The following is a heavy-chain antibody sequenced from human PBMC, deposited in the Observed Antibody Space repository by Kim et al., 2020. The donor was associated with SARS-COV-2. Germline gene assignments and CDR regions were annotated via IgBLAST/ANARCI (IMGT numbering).Heavy chain of an antibody. CDR2: IRSKAYGGTT. Sequence: GGSLRLSCTASGFTFGDYAMRWFRQAPGKGLEWVGFIRSKAYGGTTEYAASVKGRFTISRDDSKSIAYLQMNSLKTEDTAVYYCTRRGSVYYDFWSGYPPVGGYGMDVWGQGTTVTVSS. J-gene: IGHJ6*02. D-gene: IGHD3-3*01. V-gene: IGHV3-49*03. CDR3: TRRGSVYYDFWSGYPPVGGYGMDV. CDR1: GFTFGDYA.